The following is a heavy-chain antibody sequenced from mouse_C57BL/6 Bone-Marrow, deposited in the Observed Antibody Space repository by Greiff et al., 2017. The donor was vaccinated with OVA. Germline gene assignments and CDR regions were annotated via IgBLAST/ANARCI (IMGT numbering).Heavy chain of an antibody. CDR2: IRSKSNNYAT. Sequence: DVKLVESGGGLVQPKGSLKLSCAASGFSFNTYAMNWVRQAPGKGLEWVARIRSKSNNYATYYADSVKDRFTISRDDSESMLYLQMNNLKTEDTAMYYCVRPYYDYDEGYFDYWGQGTTLTVSS. V-gene: IGHV10-1*01. J-gene: IGHJ2*01. D-gene: IGHD2-4*01. CDR3: VRPYYDYDEGYFDY. CDR1: GFSFNTYA.